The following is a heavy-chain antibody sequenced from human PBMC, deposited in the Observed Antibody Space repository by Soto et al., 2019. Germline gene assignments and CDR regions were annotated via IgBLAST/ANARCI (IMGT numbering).Heavy chain of an antibody. CDR2: IYDSGST. CDR3: ARDNGVGP. V-gene: IGHV4-30-4*01. CDR1: GGSISSGDYY. Sequence: QVQLQESGPGLVKPSQTLSLTCTVSGGSISSGDYYWSWIRQPPGKGLEWIGYIYDSGSTYYNSSLKSRVNITPDTSKNPFSLKLTSATAADTAVYYCARDNGVGPWGQGTLVTVSS. D-gene: IGHD2-8*01. J-gene: IGHJ5*02.